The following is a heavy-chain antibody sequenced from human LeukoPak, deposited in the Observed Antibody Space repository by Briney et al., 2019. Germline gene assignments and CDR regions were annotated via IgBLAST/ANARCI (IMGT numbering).Heavy chain of an antibody. CDR3: ARDGAYYDILTGYYRNYGVDV. D-gene: IGHD3-9*01. Sequence: ASVKVSCKASGYTFTSYGISWVRQAPGQGLEWMGWISAYNGNTNYAQKLQGRVTMTTDTSTSTAYMELRSLRSDDTAVYYCARDGAYYDILTGYYRNYGVDVWGQGTTVTVSS. CDR2: ISAYNGNT. V-gene: IGHV1-18*01. J-gene: IGHJ6*02. CDR1: GYTFTSYG.